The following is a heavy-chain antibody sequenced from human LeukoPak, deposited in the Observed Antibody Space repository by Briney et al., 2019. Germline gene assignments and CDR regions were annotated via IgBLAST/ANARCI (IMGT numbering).Heavy chain of an antibody. CDR1: GGSISSINYY. Sequence: SETLSLTCTVSGGSISSINYYWGWIRQPPGKGLEWIGSIYYSGSTYYNPSLKSRVTISVYTPKNQFSLKLSSVTAADTAVYYCASTTYHGSGSYYNGFDYWGQGTLVTVSS. CDR3: ASTTYHGSGSYYNGFDY. CDR2: IYYSGST. J-gene: IGHJ4*02. V-gene: IGHV4-39*01. D-gene: IGHD3-10*01.